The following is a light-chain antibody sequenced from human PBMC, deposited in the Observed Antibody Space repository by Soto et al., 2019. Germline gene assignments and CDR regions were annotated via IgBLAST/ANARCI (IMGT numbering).Light chain of an antibody. CDR1: RSLSSSY. CDR3: QQQGT. V-gene: IGKV3-20*01. CDR2: AAS. J-gene: IGKJ2*01. Sequence: EIVLTQSPGTLSLSPGERATLSCRASRSLSSSYVVWYQQKPGQAPRLLIYAASRKATGIPDRFSGSGSATEYTLTISRLEPDDFAVYYCQQQGTFGQGTKLEIK.